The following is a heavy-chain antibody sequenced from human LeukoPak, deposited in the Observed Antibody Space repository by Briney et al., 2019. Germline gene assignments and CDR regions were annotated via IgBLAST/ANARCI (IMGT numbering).Heavy chain of an antibody. V-gene: IGHV6-1*01. Sequence: SQTLSPTCAISGDSVSSNSAAWNWIRQSPSRGLEWLGRTYYRSKWYNDYAVSVKSRITINPDTSKNQFSLQLNSVTPEDTAVYYCARAYCSGGSCYWYFDLWGRGTLVTVSS. D-gene: IGHD2-15*01. CDR2: TYYRSKWYN. J-gene: IGHJ2*01. CDR3: ARAYCSGGSCYWYFDL. CDR1: GDSVSSNSAA.